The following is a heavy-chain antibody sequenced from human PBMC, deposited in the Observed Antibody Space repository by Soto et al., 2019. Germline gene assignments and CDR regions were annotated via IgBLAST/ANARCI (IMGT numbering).Heavy chain of an antibody. D-gene: IGHD3-22*01. CDR3: ARGTNYDSSGYYYDY. CDR2: IYHSGST. J-gene: IGHJ4*02. V-gene: IGHV4-30-2*01. Sequence: SETLSLTCAVSGGSISSGGYSWSWIRQPPGKGLEWIGYIYHSGSTYYNPSLKSRVTISVDRSKNQFSLKLSSVTAADTAVYYCARGTNYDSSGYYYDYWGQGTLVTVSS. CDR1: GGSISSGGYS.